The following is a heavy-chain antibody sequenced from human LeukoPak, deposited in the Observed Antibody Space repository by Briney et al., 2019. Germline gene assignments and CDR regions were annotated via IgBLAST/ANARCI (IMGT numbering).Heavy chain of an antibody. CDR2: INPSGGST. D-gene: IGHD6-19*01. V-gene: IGHV1-46*01. Sequence: GASVKVSCKASGYTFTSYYMHWVRQAPGQGLEWMGIINPSGGSTSYAQKFQGRVTMTRDTSISTAYMELSRLRSDDTAVYYCARDIAVAGTSGDYWGQGTLVTVSS. CDR1: GYTFTSYY. J-gene: IGHJ4*02. CDR3: ARDIAVAGTSGDY.